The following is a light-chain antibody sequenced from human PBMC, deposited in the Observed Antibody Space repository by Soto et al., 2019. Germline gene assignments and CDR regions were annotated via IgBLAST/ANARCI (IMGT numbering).Light chain of an antibody. CDR2: EGS. J-gene: IGLJ3*02. CDR3: CSFARGSTLV. V-gene: IGLV2-23*01. CDR1: SSDVGSYNL. Sequence: QSALTQPASVSGSPGQSITISCTGTSSDVGSYNLVSWYQQHPGNAPKLMIYEGSKRPSGDSNRFFGSKSGNTASLTISGLQAEGEADYCCCSFARGSTLVFGGGTKRTVL.